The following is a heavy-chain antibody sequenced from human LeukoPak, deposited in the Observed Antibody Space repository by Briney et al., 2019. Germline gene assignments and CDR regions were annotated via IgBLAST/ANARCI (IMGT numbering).Heavy chain of an antibody. J-gene: IGHJ4*02. Sequence: GSSVTVSCKASGYTFTSYAMHWVRQAPGQRLEWMGWINAGNGNTKYSQEFQGRVTITRDTSASTAYMELSSLRSEDMAVYYCARSNSGYDVDWDFDYWGQGTLVTVSS. V-gene: IGHV1-3*03. CDR3: ARSNSGYDVDWDFDY. CDR1: GYTFTSYA. CDR2: INAGNGNT. D-gene: IGHD5-12*01.